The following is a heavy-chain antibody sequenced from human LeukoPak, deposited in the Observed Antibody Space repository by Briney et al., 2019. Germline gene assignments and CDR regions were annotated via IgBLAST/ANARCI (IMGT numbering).Heavy chain of an antibody. J-gene: IGHJ5*02. V-gene: IGHV1-46*01. CDR1: GYTFTSFH. D-gene: IGHD3-10*01. Sequence: ASVKVSCKPSGYTFTSFHMHWVRQAPGQGLEWMGMIDPSGGSTTYAQNFQGRVTMTRDTSTNTFYMELSSLRFDDTAIYFCARGRSFRGGYVSRWLDPWGQGTLVTVSS. CDR3: ARGRSFRGGYVSRWLDP. CDR2: IDPSGGST.